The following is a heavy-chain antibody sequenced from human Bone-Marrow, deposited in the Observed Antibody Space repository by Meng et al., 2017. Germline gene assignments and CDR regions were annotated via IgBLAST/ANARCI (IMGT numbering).Heavy chain of an antibody. J-gene: IGHJ4*02. CDR1: GYTFTGYY. Sequence: ASVKVSCKASGYTFTGYYMHWVRQAPGQGLEWMGGINPNSGGTNYAQKFQGRVTMTRDTSISTAYMGLSRLRADDTAVYYCARSFPSYYYDSSGYYYSDYWVQGTLVTVSS. CDR3: ARSFPSYYYDSSGYYYSDY. D-gene: IGHD3-22*01. CDR2: INPNSGGT. V-gene: IGHV1-2*02.